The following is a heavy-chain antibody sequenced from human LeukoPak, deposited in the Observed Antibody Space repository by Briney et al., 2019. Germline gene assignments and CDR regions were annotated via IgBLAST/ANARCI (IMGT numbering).Heavy chain of an antibody. J-gene: IGHJ4*02. CDR2: IKHDGSEK. V-gene: IGHV3-7*01. Sequence: GGSLRLSCAASGFIFTNYFMGWDRQAPGKGLEWVASIKHDGSEKYYVDSVRGRFTISRDNTMNSLYLQMSSLRAEDTAVYYCATDRGWRTSGYYLYYFEYWGQGTLVTYSS. CDR1: GFIFTNYF. CDR3: ATDRGWRTSGYYLYYFEY. D-gene: IGHD3-3*01.